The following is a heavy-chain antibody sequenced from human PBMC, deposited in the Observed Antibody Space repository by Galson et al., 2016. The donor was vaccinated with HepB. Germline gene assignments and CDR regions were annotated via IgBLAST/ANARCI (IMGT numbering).Heavy chain of an antibody. Sequence: SLRLSCAASGLTVSSDLMTWVRRPPGRGLELVSLFYNGGNIHYAYSMKGRFTISRDNSKNTLYLHMSSLRVEDTAVYYCAGSSGSYYGPFDYWGQGTLLTVSS. D-gene: IGHD3-22*01. CDR1: GLTVSSDL. CDR2: FYNGGNI. V-gene: IGHV3-53*01. CDR3: AGSSGSYYGPFDY. J-gene: IGHJ4*02.